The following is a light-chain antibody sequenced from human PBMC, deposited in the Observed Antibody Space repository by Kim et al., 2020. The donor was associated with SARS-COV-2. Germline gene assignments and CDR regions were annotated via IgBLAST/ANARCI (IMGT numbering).Light chain of an antibody. CDR2: KAS. CDR1: QSIDSW. J-gene: IGKJ4*01. Sequence: SASLGDRVTITCRASQSIDSWVAWYQQKPGKAPTLLYYKASSLESGAPSRFSGSGSGTEFTLTISSLQPDDFATYYCQQYTSYPLTFGGGTKLEIK. V-gene: IGKV1-5*03. CDR3: QQYTSYPLT.